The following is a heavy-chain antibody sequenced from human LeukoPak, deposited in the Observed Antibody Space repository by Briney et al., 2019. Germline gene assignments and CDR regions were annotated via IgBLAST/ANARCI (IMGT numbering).Heavy chain of an antibody. D-gene: IGHD3-3*01. V-gene: IGHV3-33*01. CDR1: GFTFSSYG. Sequence: GGSLRLSCAASGFTFSSYGMHWVRQAPGKGLEWVAVIWNDGSNKYYADSVKGRFTISRDNSKNTLYLQMNSLRAEDTAVYYCARGTPSTYYDFWSGYYNKGNYYYYGMDVWGQGTTVTVSS. CDR3: ARGTPSTYYDFWSGYYNKGNYYYYGMDV. CDR2: IWNDGSNK. J-gene: IGHJ6*02.